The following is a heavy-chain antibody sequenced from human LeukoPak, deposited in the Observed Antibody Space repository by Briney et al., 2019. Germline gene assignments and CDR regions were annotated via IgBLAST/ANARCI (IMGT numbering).Heavy chain of an antibody. CDR2: IYPADSDT. V-gene: IGHV5-51*01. CDR1: EYRFTSYW. Sequence: GASLQISCKGSEYRFTSYWIGWVRPLPGKGLEWMGIIYPADSDTRYSPSFKGQVTISADKSITTAFLQWSSLKASDTAMYYCARFRAGYCSGASCYDSFDIWGQGTMVTVSS. CDR3: ARFRAGYCSGASCYDSFDI. D-gene: IGHD2-15*01. J-gene: IGHJ3*02.